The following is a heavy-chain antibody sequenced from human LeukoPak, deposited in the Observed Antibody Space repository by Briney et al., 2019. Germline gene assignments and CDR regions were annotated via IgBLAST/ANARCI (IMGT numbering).Heavy chain of an antibody. Sequence: SETLSLTCTVSGGSITTFSFYWGWIRQPPGKGLEWIGYIYSSGSTNYNPSLKSRVAISVDTSKNHFSLKLTSVTAADTAVYYCTRLAAAAFDYWGQGNLVTVSS. CDR2: IYSSGST. CDR3: TRLAAAAFDY. D-gene: IGHD6-13*01. V-gene: IGHV4-61*03. J-gene: IGHJ4*02. CDR1: GGSITTFSFY.